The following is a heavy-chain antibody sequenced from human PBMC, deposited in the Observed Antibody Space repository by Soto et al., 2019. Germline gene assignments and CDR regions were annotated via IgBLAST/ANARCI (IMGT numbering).Heavy chain of an antibody. D-gene: IGHD3-10*01. CDR1: GFTFSGRS. Sequence: EVQLVESGGGLVQPGGSLRLSCAASGFTFSGRSMHWVRQAPGKGLVWVSGIDNAGTDSTYADSVKGRFTSSRDNAKNTLDLQMTSLRVEDTAVYYCGRGRFGPDVWGKGTTVTVSS. J-gene: IGHJ6*04. CDR3: GRGRFGPDV. V-gene: IGHV3-74*01. CDR2: IDNAGTDS.